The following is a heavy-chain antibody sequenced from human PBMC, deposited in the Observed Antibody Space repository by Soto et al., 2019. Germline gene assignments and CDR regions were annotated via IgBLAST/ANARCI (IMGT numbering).Heavy chain of an antibody. V-gene: IGHV1-18*01. Sequence: VKFSCKASGYTFTSYGISWVRQAPGQGLEWMGWISAYNGNTNYAQKLQGRVTMTTDTSTSTAYMELRSLRSDDTAVYYCARDGNCSSTSCYSWDYYYYSGMDVWGQGTTVTVSS. CDR1: GYTFTSYG. J-gene: IGHJ6*02. D-gene: IGHD2-2*02. CDR3: ARDGNCSSTSCYSWDYYYYSGMDV. CDR2: ISAYNGNT.